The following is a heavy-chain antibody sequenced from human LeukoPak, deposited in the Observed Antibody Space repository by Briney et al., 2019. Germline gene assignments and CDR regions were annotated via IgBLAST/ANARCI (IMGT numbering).Heavy chain of an antibody. CDR3: ARAQPATDAFDI. CDR1: GGSISSYY. Sequence: PSETLFLTCTVSGGSISSYYWSWIRQPPGKGLEWIGYIYYSGSTNYNPSLKSRVTISVDTSKNQFSLKLSSVTAADTAVYYCARAQPATDAFDIWGQGTMVTVSS. D-gene: IGHD2-2*01. V-gene: IGHV4-59*01. J-gene: IGHJ3*02. CDR2: IYYSGST.